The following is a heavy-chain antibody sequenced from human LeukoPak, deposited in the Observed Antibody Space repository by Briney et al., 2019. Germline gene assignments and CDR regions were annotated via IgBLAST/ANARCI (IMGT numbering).Heavy chain of an antibody. Sequence: GGSLRLSCAASGFTFSSYGMHWVRQAPGKGLEWVAVISYDGSNKYYADSVKGRFTISRDNSKNTLYLQMNSLRAEATAVYYCAKDTGPPPLGLRYYYYGMDVWGQGTTVTVSS. CDR2: ISYDGSNK. D-gene: IGHD5-12*01. CDR3: AKDTGPPPLGLRYYYYGMDV. J-gene: IGHJ6*02. V-gene: IGHV3-30*18. CDR1: GFTFSSYG.